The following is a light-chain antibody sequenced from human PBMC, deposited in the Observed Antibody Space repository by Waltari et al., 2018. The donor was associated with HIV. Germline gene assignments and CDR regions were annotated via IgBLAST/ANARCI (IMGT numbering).Light chain of an antibody. Sequence: DIQLIQSPNFLSASVGDRVTFTCRASQGISSYLAWYQQKSGKAPKLLIYAASTLQYGVPSRFSGSGSGTEFTLTISSLQPEDFATYYCQQYNNWPPWTFGQGTKVEIK. CDR1: QGISSY. J-gene: IGKJ1*01. CDR2: AAS. CDR3: QQYNNWPPWT. V-gene: IGKV1-9*01.